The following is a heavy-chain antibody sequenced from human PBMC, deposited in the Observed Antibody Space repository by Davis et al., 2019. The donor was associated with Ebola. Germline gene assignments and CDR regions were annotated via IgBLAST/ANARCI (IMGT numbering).Heavy chain of an antibody. CDR3: ARGLGMGWFDP. J-gene: IGHJ5*02. CDR1: GGSFSGYN. V-gene: IGHV4-34*01. CDR2: INHTGSP. Sequence: SETLSLTCAVYGGSFSGYNWSWIRQPPGKGLEWIGDINHTGSPNYSPSLKSRVTILIDRSKNQFSLKLSSVTAADTAVYYCARGLGMGWFDPWGQGTLVTVSS. D-gene: IGHD1-14*01.